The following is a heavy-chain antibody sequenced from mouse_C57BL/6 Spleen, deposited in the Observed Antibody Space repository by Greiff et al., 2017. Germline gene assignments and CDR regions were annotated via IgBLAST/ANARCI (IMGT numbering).Heavy chain of an antibody. CDR2: IDPETGGT. J-gene: IGHJ1*03. D-gene: IGHD1-1*01. V-gene: IGHV1-15*01. CDR3: TRWAFITPPDLDV. CDR1: GYTFTDYE. Sequence: QVQLQQSGAELVRPGASVTLSCKASGYTFTDYEMHWVKQTPVHGLEWIGAIDPETGGTAYNQKFKGKAILTADKSSSTAYMELRSLTSEDSAVYYCTRWAFITPPDLDVWGTGTTVTVSS.